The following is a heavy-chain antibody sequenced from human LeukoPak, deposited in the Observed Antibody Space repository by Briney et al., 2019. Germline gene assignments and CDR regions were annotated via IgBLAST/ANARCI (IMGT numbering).Heavy chain of an antibody. V-gene: IGHV1-2*02. D-gene: IGHD3-10*01. J-gene: IGHJ4*02. CDR3: ARDNTMVRGID. CDR2: INPNSGGT. CDR1: RYTFTGYY. Sequence: ASVKVSRKSSRYTFTGYYLHWVRPAPGQGVEWVGWINPNSGGTNYAQKFQGRVTMTRDTSISTAYMELSRLRSDDTAVYYCARDNTMVRGIDWGQGTLVTVSS.